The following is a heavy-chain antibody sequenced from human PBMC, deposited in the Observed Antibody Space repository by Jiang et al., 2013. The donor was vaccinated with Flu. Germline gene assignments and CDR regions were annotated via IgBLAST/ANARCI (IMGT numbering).Heavy chain of an antibody. Sequence: GGLVKPGGSLRLSCAASGFTFSSYTMNWVRQAPGKGLEWVSSISSFGTSIYYADSVKGRFTISRDFAKYSLYLQMNSLTAEDTAVYYCARDMITFGGVIVPGAFDIWGQGTMVTVSS. CDR1: GFTFSSYT. D-gene: IGHD3-16*02. CDR2: ISSFGTSI. J-gene: IGHJ3*02. CDR3: ARDMITFGGVIVPGAFDI. V-gene: IGHV3-21*01.